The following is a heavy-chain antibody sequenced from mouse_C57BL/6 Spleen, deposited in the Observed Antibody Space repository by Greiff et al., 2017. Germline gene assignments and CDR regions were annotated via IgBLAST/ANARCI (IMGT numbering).Heavy chain of an antibody. CDR3: ARHSEYVATYYYARDY. Sequence: QVQLKQPGAELVRPGSSVKLSCKASGYTFTSYWMPWVKQRPIQGLEWIGNIDPSDSETHYNQKFKDKATLTVDKSSSTAYLQLSSLTSEDSAVNYWARHSEYVATYYYARDYWGQGTSVTVSP. D-gene: IGHD5-1*01. CDR1: GYTFTSYW. J-gene: IGHJ4*01. V-gene: IGHV1-52*01. CDR2: IDPSDSET.